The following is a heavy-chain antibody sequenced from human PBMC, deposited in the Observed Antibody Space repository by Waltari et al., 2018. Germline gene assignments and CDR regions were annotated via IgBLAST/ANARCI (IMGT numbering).Heavy chain of an antibody. V-gene: IGHV3-48*03. Sequence: ELQLVESGGGLVQPGGSLRLSCVASGFSLGSYEMIWVRQAPGKGLEWVSYITTSDRSIYYADSVKGRFTISRDNAKNSLYLQMNSLRAEDTAVYYCARVGGYYYYYMDVWGKGTTVTVSS. D-gene: IGHD3-16*01. CDR3: ARVGGYYYYYMDV. J-gene: IGHJ6*03. CDR1: GFSLGSYE. CDR2: ITTSDRSI.